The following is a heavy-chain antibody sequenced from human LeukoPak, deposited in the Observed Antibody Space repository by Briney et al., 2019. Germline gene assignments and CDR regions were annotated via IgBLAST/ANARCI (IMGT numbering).Heavy chain of an antibody. CDR1: GGSFSGYY. CDR3: ARGWVAARHLYFDY. CDR2: INHSGST. D-gene: IGHD6-6*01. J-gene: IGHJ4*02. Sequence: SETLSLTCAVYGGSFSGYYWSWIRQPPGKGLERMGEINHSGSTNYNPSLKSRVTISVDTSKNQFSLKLSSVTAADTAVYYCARGWVAARHLYFDYCGQGTLVTVSS. V-gene: IGHV4-34*01.